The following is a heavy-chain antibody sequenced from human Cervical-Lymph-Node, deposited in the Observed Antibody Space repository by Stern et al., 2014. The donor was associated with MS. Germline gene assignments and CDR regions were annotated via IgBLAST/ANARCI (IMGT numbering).Heavy chain of an antibody. Sequence: EVQLVESGGGVVRPGGSLRLSCAASGFTFDDYAMSWVRQYPGKGLGWVANINWSGDNIHYAVSVKGRFNISRDNPKNSLYVQMNSLRGEDTAFYYCARIGGAGTFDYWGRGTLVTVSS. CDR3: ARIGGAGTFDY. CDR1: GFTFDDYA. D-gene: IGHD1-14*01. J-gene: IGHJ4*02. V-gene: IGHV3-20*04. CDR2: INWSGDNI.